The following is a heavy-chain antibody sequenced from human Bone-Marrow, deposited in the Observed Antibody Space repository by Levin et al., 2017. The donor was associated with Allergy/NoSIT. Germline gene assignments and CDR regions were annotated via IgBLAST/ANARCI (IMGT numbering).Heavy chain of an antibody. D-gene: IGHD4-17*01. CDR1: GFTFSSYA. V-gene: IGHV3-23*01. J-gene: IGHJ6*03. Sequence: GESLKISCAASGFTFSSYAMSWVRQAPGKGLEWVSAISGSGGSTYYADSVKGRFTISRDNSKNTLYLQMNSLRAEDTAVYYCAKDSTKLTTVTTYEVAWGRYYYYYYYMDVWGKGTTVTVSS. CDR2: ISGSGGST. CDR3: AKDSTKLTTVTTYEVAWGRYYYYYYYMDV.